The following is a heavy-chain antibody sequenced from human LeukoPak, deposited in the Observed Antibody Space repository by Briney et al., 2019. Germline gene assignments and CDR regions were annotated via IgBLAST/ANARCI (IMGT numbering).Heavy chain of an antibody. V-gene: IGHV1-2*02. CDR2: INPNSGGT. CDR1: GYTFTGYY. D-gene: IGHD2-2*02. J-gene: IGHJ5*02. Sequence: ASVKVSCKASGYTFTGYYMHWVRQAPGQGLEWMGWINPNSGGTNYAQKFQGRVTMTRDTSISTAYMELSRLRSDDTAVYYCARDISPVLSRPGYCSSTSCHIGEFDPWGQGTLVTVSS. CDR3: ARDISPVLSRPGYCSSTSCHIGEFDP.